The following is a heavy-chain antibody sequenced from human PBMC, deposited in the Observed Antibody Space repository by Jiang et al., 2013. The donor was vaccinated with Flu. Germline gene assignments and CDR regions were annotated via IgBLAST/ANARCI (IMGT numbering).Heavy chain of an antibody. Sequence: LLKPSETLSLTCAVYGGSFSGYCWSWIRQPPGKGLEWIGEINHIGSTNYNPSLKSRVTISVDASKIQLSLKVSSVTAADTAVYYCARRIAYDFWSGYRTQGPFDYWGRGTLVTVSS. V-gene: IGHV4-34*01. J-gene: IGHJ4*02. CDR1: GGSFSGYC. CDR3: ARRIAYDFWSGYRTQGPFDY. D-gene: IGHD3-3*01. CDR2: INHIGST.